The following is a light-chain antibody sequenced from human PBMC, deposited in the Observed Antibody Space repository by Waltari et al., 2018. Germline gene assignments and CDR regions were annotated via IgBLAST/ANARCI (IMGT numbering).Light chain of an antibody. J-gene: IGKJ1*01. V-gene: IGKV3-20*01. CDR1: QGVGKY. Sequence: DIVLTQSPGTLSLSPGARANLSCRASQGVGKYLAWYQQRPGQAPMLLLYHTSIGATGIPDRVSGSGYGTDFSLTISRLEPEDFAVYYCQKYDFLPATFGQGTTVEIK. CDR2: HTS. CDR3: QKYDFLPAT.